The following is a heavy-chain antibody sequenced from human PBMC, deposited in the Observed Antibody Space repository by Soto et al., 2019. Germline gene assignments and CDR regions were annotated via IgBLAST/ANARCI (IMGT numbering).Heavy chain of an antibody. D-gene: IGHD1-1*01. Sequence: QVQLVQSGAEVKKPGSSVKVSCKASGGTFSSYAISWVRQAPGQGLECMGGIIPVFGTANYVQKLQGRVTINADESTSTVYMALSSLSSEDTAVYYCARGWNDFPHWGQGTLVTVSS. V-gene: IGHV1-69*01. J-gene: IGHJ1*01. CDR1: GGTFSSYA. CDR2: IIPVFGTA. CDR3: ARGWNDFPH.